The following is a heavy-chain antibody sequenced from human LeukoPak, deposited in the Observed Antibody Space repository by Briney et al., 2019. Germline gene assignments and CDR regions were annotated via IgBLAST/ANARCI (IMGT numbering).Heavy chain of an antibody. CDR2: ISAYNGNT. V-gene: IGHV1-18*01. CDR1: GYTFTSYG. CDR3: ARVYYDSSGYWHLGAFDI. Sequence: GASVKVSCKASGYTFTSYGISWVRQAPGQGLEWMGWISAYNGNTNYAQKLQGGVTMTTDTSTSTAYMELRSLRSDDTAVYYCARVYYDSSGYWHLGAFDIWGQGTMVTVSS. D-gene: IGHD3-22*01. J-gene: IGHJ3*02.